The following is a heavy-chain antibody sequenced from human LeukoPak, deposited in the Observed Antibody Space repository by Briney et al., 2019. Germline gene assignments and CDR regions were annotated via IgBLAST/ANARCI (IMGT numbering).Heavy chain of an antibody. D-gene: IGHD4-11*01. CDR1: GGSFTKYY. Sequence: PSETLSLTCGVSGGSFTKYYWSWIRQPPGKGLEWIGEINRSGSINYNPSLKSRVTISVDTSKNQFPLKLTSVTAADTAVYFCARSGLTTVLYLDWGQGTLVTVSS. V-gene: IGHV4-34*01. CDR2: INRSGSI. CDR3: ARSGLTTVLYLD. J-gene: IGHJ4*02.